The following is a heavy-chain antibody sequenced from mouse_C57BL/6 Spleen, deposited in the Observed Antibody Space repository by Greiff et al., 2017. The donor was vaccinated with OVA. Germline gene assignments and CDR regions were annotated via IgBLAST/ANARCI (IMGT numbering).Heavy chain of an antibody. CDR3: AREEYYGSSYGFAY. V-gene: IGHV5-16*01. D-gene: IGHD1-1*01. CDR2: INYDGSST. J-gene: IGHJ3*01. CDR1: GFTFSDYY. Sequence: EVKVEESEGGLVQPGSSMKLSCTASGFTFSDYYMAWVRQVPEKGLEWVANINYDGSSTYYLDSLKSRFIISRDNAKNILYLQMSSLKSEDTATYYCAREEYYGSSYGFAYWGQGTLVTVSA.